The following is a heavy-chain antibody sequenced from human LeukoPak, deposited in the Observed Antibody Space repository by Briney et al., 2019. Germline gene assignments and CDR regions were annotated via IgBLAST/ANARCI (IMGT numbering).Heavy chain of an antibody. Sequence: SETLSLTCTVSGGSISSSSYYWGWIRQPPGKGLEWIGTIYYSGSTYYNPSLKSRVTISADASKNQFSLKLSSVTAADTAVYYCARGHTYYYDSSGYYRGYYFDYWGQGTLVTVSS. D-gene: IGHD3-22*01. CDR3: ARGHTYYYDSSGYYRGYYFDY. CDR1: GGSISSSSYY. J-gene: IGHJ4*02. CDR2: IYYSGST. V-gene: IGHV4-39*07.